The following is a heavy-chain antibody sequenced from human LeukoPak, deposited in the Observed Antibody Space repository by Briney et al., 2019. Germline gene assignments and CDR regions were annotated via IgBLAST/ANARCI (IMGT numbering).Heavy chain of an antibody. V-gene: IGHV1-69*13. D-gene: IGHD3-3*02. CDR3: AGDTRPFAGFDP. CDR1: GGTFSSYA. Sequence: ASVKVSCKASGGTFSSYAISWVRQAPGQGLEWMGGIIPIFGTANYAQKFQGRVTITADESTSTAYMELSSLRSEDTAVYYCAGDTRPFAGFDPWGQGTLVTVSS. J-gene: IGHJ5*02. CDR2: IIPIFGTA.